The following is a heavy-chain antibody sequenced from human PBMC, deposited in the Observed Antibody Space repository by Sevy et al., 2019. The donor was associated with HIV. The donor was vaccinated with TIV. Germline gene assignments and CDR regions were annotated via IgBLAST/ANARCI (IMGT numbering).Heavy chain of an antibody. J-gene: IGHJ6*02. D-gene: IGHD3-10*01. V-gene: IGHV1-2*06. Sequence: ASVKVSCKASGYTFSNYYMDWVRQAPGQGLEWMGRINPNSGGTNYAQKFQGRVTMTRDTSIRTAYMELTRLRSEDTAVYYCARERSTMVGGVFITTYYHYGMDVWGQGTTVTVSS. CDR2: INPNSGGT. CDR3: ARERSTMVGGVFITTYYHYGMDV. CDR1: GYTFSNYY.